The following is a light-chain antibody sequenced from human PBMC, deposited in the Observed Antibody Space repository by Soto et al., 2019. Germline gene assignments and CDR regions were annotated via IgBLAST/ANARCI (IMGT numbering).Light chain of an antibody. CDR2: EVL. J-gene: IGLJ3*02. V-gene: IGLV2-14*01. CDR1: GGDIGAYNY. CDR3: SSYTTSNTVV. Sequence: QSVLTQPASVSGSPGQSVTISCAGTGGDIGAYNYVSWYQQHPGKAPKLMIYEVLRRPSGISNRFSGSKSGNTASLIISTLQAEDEAEYYCSSYTTSNTVVFGGGTQLTVL.